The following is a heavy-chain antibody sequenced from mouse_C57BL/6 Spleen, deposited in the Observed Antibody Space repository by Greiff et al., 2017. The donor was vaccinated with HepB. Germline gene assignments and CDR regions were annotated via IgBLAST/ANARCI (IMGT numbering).Heavy chain of an antibody. CDR1: GFTFSDFY. CDR2: SRNKANDYTT. CDR3: ARAPKDYYAMDY. V-gene: IGHV7-1*01. Sequence: EVKLVESGGGLVQSGRSLRLSCATSGFTFSDFYMEWVRQAPGKGLEWIAASRNKANDYTTEYSASVKGRFIVSRDTSQSILYLQMNALRAEDTAIYYCARAPKDYYAMDYWGQGTSVTVSS. J-gene: IGHJ4*01.